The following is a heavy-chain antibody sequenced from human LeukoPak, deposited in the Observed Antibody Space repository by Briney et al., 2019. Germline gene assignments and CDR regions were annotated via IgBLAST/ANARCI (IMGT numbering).Heavy chain of an antibody. V-gene: IGHV3-21*01. CDR1: GFTFSSYS. D-gene: IGHD3-10*01. CDR2: ISSSSSYI. CDR3: ARDRYYGSGSHSTFDY. J-gene: IGHJ4*02. Sequence: GGSLRLSCAASGFTFSSYSMNWVRQAPGKGLEWVSSISSSSSYIYYADSVKVRFTISRDNAKNSLYLQMNSLRAEDTAVYYCARDRYYGSGSHSTFDYWGQGTLFTVSS.